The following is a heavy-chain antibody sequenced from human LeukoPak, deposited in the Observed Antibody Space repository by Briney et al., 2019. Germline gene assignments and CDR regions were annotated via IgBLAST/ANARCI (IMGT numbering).Heavy chain of an antibody. Sequence: GGSLRLSCAASGFTVSSNYMSWVRQAPGKGLEWVSVIYSAGNTFYADSVKGRLTISRDNSKNTLYLQMNSLRAEDTAVYYCARARGTGGYYFDYWGQGTLVTVSS. CDR2: IYSAGNT. CDR3: ARARGTGGYYFDY. D-gene: IGHD4-23*01. CDR1: GFTVSSNY. V-gene: IGHV3-66*01. J-gene: IGHJ4*02.